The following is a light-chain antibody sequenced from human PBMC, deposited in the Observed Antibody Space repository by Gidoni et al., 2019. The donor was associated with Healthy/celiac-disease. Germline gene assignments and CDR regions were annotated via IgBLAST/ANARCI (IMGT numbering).Light chain of an antibody. Sequence: IVLTQSPATLSLSPGERATRSCRASQSCSSYLAWYQQKPGQAPRLLIYDASNRATGILARFSGSGSGTDFTLTISSREPEDFAVYYCQQRSNWPPITFGQGTRLEIK. CDR1: QSCSSY. CDR3: QQRSNWPPIT. V-gene: IGKV3-11*01. J-gene: IGKJ5*01. CDR2: DAS.